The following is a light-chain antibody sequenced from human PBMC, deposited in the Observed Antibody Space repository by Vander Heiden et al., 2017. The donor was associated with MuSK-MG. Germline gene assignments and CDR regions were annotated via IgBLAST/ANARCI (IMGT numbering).Light chain of an antibody. CDR3: SSYAGSDNPFV. J-gene: IGLJ1*01. V-gene: IGLV2-8*01. CDR1: SGDIGGYDY. Sequence: QSALTPPPSASGSPGQSVTISCTGTSGDIGGYDYVSWYRQHPGRAPKLMIYDVGKRPPGVPDRFSGSKSGNTASLSVSGLQAEDEADYYCSSYAGSDNPFVFGPGTKVTVL. CDR2: DVG.